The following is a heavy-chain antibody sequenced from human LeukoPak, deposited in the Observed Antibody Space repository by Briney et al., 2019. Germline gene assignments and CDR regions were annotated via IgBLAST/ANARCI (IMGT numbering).Heavy chain of an antibody. CDR1: GYTFTTYD. Sequence: ASVKVSCKNSGYTFTTYDINWVRQAPGQGLEWMGRISAYNGYTNYGQKLQGRVTMTTDTSTNTAYMELRSLRSDDTAVYYCARVGTGTRSFDSWGQGTLVTVSS. D-gene: IGHD1/OR15-1a*01. J-gene: IGHJ4*02. V-gene: IGHV1-18*01. CDR3: ARVGTGTRSFDS. CDR2: ISAYNGYT.